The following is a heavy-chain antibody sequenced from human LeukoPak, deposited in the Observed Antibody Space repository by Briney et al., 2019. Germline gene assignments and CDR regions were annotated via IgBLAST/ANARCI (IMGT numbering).Heavy chain of an antibody. Sequence: PGGSLRLSCAASEFTFSDHYMDWVRQAPGKGLEWVGRIRNRASSYTTEYAESVKGRFSISRDDSKNSLYLQMNSLKSEDTAVYYCVREYYSLSDWGQGTLVTVSS. D-gene: IGHD3-10*01. J-gene: IGHJ4*02. CDR3: VREYYSLSD. V-gene: IGHV3-72*01. CDR1: EFTFSDHY. CDR2: IRNRASSYTT.